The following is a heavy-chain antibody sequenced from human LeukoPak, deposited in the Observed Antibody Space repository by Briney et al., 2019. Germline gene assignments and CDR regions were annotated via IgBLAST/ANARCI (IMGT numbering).Heavy chain of an antibody. D-gene: IGHD4-17*01. V-gene: IGHV3-21*01. CDR2: ISSSSSYI. Sequence: PGGSLRLSCAASGSTFSSYSMNWVRQAPGRGLEWVSSISSSSSYIYYADSVKGRFTISRDNAKNSLYLQMNSLRAEDTAVYYCARVIDYGDYFYLSHAFDIWGQGTMVTVSS. CDR3: ARVIDYGDYFYLSHAFDI. J-gene: IGHJ3*02. CDR1: GSTFSSYS.